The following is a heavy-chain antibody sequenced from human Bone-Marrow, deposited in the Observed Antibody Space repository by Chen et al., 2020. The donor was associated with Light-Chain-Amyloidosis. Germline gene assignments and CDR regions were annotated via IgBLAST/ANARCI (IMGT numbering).Heavy chain of an antibody. CDR1: GYKFTSFD. J-gene: IGHJ4*02. CDR3: ARTGTSGYFYYR. Sequence: QVQLVQYGAEVRQPGASVKVSCKASGYKFTSFDINWVRQAPGQGLEWVGWMNPNNGATNYAQKFQGRVTMTRNTSISTAYLELSSLRSEDTAMYYCARTGTSGYFYYRWGQGTLVTASS. V-gene: IGHV1-8*01. CDR2: MNPNNGAT. D-gene: IGHD3-22*01.